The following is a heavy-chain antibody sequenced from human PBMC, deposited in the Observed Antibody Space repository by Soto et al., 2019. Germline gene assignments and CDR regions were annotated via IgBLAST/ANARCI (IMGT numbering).Heavy chain of an antibody. CDR1: GGTFSSYA. J-gene: IGHJ6*02. Sequence: ASVKVSCKASGGTFSSYAISWVRQAPGQGLEWMGGIIPIFGTANYAQKFQGRVTITADESTSTAYMELSSLRSEDTAVYYCASNYCTNGVCYHRYYYYGMDVWGQGTTVTVSS. CDR3: ASNYCTNGVCYHRYYYYGMDV. D-gene: IGHD2-8*01. V-gene: IGHV1-69*13. CDR2: IIPIFGTA.